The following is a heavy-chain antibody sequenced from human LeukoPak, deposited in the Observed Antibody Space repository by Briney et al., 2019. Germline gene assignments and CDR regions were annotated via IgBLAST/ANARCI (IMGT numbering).Heavy chain of an antibody. CDR3: ARVGGGYVYYFDD. Sequence: ASVKVSCKASGYTFTGYYMHWVRQAPGQGLEWMGWINPNSGGTNYAQKFQGRVTMTRDTSISTAYMELSRLRSDDTAVYYCARVGGGYVYYFDDWGQGTLVTVSS. J-gene: IGHJ4*02. V-gene: IGHV1-2*02. D-gene: IGHD5-12*01. CDR2: INPNSGGT. CDR1: GYTFTGYY.